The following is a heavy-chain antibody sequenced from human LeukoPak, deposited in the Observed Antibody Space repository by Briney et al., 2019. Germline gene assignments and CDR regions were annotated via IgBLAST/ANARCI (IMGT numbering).Heavy chain of an antibody. CDR2: ISYDGSNK. Sequence: PGGSLRLSCAASGFTFSSYGMHWVRRVPGKGLEGVAVISYDGSNKYYADSVKGRFTISRDNSKNTLYLQMNSLRAEDTAVYYCAKVYSSGWHDAFDIWGQGTMVTVSS. CDR3: AKVYSSGWHDAFDI. CDR1: GFTFSSYG. D-gene: IGHD6-19*01. V-gene: IGHV3-30*18. J-gene: IGHJ3*02.